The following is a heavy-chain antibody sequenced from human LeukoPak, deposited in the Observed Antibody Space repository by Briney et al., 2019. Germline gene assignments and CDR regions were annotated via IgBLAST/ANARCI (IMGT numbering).Heavy chain of an antibody. D-gene: IGHD3-22*01. CDR1: GYTFTSYG. CDR3: ARVAARDYYDSSGYYFDY. Sequence: ASVKVSCKASGYTFTSYGISWVRQAPGQGLEWMGWISAYNGNTNYAQKLRGRVTMTTDTSTSTAYMELRSLRSDDTAVYYCARVAARDYYDSSGYYFDYWGQGTLVTVSS. V-gene: IGHV1-18*01. J-gene: IGHJ4*02. CDR2: ISAYNGNT.